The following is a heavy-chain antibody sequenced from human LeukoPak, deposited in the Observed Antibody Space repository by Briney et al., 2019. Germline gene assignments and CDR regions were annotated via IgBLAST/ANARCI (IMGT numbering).Heavy chain of an antibody. CDR2: INPSGGST. D-gene: IGHD4/OR15-4a*01. Sequence: ASLKVSCKASGYTFTTYYMHWVRQAPGQGLEWMGIINPSGGSTSYAQKFQGRVTMTGDTSTSTVYMELSSLRSEDTAVYYCARGLRDYFDYWGQGTLVTVSS. CDR1: GYTFTTYY. CDR3: ARGLRDYFDY. V-gene: IGHV1-46*01. J-gene: IGHJ4*02.